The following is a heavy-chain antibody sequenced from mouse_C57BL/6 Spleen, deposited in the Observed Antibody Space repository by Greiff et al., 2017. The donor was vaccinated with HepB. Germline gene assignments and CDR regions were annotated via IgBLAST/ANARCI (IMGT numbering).Heavy chain of an antibody. Sequence: QVQLQQSGAELMKPGASVKLSCKATGYTFTGYWIEGLKRRPGHGLEWIGEILPGSGSTNYNEKFKGKATFTADTSSNTAYMQLSSLTTEDSAIYDCARGGSIYDGYYGEAMDYWGQGTSVTVSS. J-gene: IGHJ4*01. V-gene: IGHV1-9*01. CDR1: GYTFTGYW. D-gene: IGHD2-3*01. CDR3: ARGGSIYDGYYGEAMDY. CDR2: ILPGSGST.